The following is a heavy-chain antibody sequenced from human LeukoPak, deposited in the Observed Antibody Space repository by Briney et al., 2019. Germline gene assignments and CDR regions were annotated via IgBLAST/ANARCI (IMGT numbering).Heavy chain of an antibody. D-gene: IGHD1-26*01. CDR3: AKDREWELLFDY. CDR1: GFTFSSYG. V-gene: IGHV3-30*02. Sequence: GGSLRLSCAASGFTFSSYGMHWVRQAPGKGLEWVAFIRYDGSNKYYADSVKGRFTISRDNSKKTLYLQMNSLRAEDTAVYYCAKDREWELLFDYWGQGTLVTVSS. J-gene: IGHJ4*02. CDR2: IRYDGSNK.